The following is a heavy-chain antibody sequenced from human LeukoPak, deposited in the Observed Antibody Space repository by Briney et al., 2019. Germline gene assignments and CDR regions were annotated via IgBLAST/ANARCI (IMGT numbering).Heavy chain of an antibody. J-gene: IGHJ4*02. D-gene: IGHD6-19*01. CDR1: GFTFSSYA. CDR2: IFGSGGST. V-gene: IGHV3-23*01. CDR3: AKTTTGCSSGRYPGWPVDY. Sequence: PGGSLRLSCAASGFTFSSYAMYWVRQAPGKGLEWVSGIFGSGGSTHYADSVKGRFTISRDNSKNTVYLQMNSLRAEDTAVYYCAKTTTGCSSGRYPGWPVDYWGQGTPVTVSS.